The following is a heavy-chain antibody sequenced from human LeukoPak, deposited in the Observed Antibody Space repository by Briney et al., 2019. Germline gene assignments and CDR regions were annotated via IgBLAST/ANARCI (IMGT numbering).Heavy chain of an antibody. D-gene: IGHD7-27*01. V-gene: IGHV1-8*01. Sequence: GASVTVSCTASGYTFTSYDFNWVRQATGQRPEWMGWMSPNSGDTGYAQKFQDRVTMTRNTSISTAYMELSSLRSDDTAVYCCARGPPNWGYDYWGPGTLVTVSS. CDR3: ARGPPNWGYDY. CDR2: MSPNSGDT. J-gene: IGHJ4*02. CDR1: GYTFTSYD.